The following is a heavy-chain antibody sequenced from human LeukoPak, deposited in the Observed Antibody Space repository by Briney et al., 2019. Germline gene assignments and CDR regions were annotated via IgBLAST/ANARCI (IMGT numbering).Heavy chain of an antibody. CDR3: ARGGRIVVVVAARRYNWFDP. V-gene: IGHV4-34*01. Sequence: PSETLSLTCAVYGGSFSGYYWSWIRQPPGKGLEWIGEINHSGSTNYNPSLKSRVTISVDTSKNQFCLKLSSVTAADTAVYYCARGGRIVVVVAARRYNWFDPWGQGTLVTVSS. J-gene: IGHJ5*02. CDR2: INHSGST. D-gene: IGHD2-15*01. CDR1: GGSFSGYY.